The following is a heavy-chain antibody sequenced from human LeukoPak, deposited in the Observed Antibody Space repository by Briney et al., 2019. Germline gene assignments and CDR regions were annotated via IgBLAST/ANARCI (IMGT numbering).Heavy chain of an antibody. CDR3: TRGNAVAGDY. Sequence: ASVKVSCKASGYTFTTYDINWVRQATGQGLEWMGWLSPNNGQTAYAQKFQGRVTMTRDISISTFYLEPSSLTSEDTAVYYCTRGNAVAGDYWGQGTLVTVSS. J-gene: IGHJ4*02. V-gene: IGHV1-8*01. CDR1: GYTFTTYD. CDR2: LSPNNGQT. D-gene: IGHD6-19*01.